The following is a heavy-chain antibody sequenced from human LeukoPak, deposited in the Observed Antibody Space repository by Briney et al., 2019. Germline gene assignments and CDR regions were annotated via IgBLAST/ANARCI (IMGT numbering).Heavy chain of an antibody. D-gene: IGHD2-8*02. CDR1: GDSINSRSYY. V-gene: IGHV4-39*01. CDR2: IYYSGTT. J-gene: IGHJ4*02. CDR3: ARSVAGGKYFFDD. Sequence: SETLPLTCTVSGDSINSRSYYWGWIRQPPGKGLEWIGSIYYSGTTYYNPSLKSRVTISVDTSKNQFSLKLTSVTAADTAVYYCARSVAGGKYFFDDWGQGTLVTVSS.